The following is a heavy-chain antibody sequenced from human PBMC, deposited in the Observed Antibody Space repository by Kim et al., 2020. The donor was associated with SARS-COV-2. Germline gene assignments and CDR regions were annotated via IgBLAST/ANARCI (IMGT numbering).Heavy chain of an antibody. Sequence: GTTDYGAPVKGRSTISRDDAKTTLYLQMNSLKTEDTAVYYCFTDFFGSGYWGQGTLVTVSS. J-gene: IGHJ4*02. V-gene: IGHV3-15*01. CDR2: GTT. CDR3: FTDFFGSGY. D-gene: IGHD3-3*01.